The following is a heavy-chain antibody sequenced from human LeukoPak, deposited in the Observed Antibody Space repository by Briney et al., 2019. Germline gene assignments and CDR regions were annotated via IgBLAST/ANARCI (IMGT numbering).Heavy chain of an antibody. J-gene: IGHJ3*02. CDR2: ISSSSSYI. CDR3: ARDNQLVRAVDI. V-gene: IGHV3-21*01. D-gene: IGHD6-6*01. Sequence: GGSLRLSCAASGFTFSSYSMDWVRQAPGKGLEWVSSISSSSSYIYYADSVKGRFTISRDNAKNSLYLQMNSLRAEDTAVYYCARDNQLVRAVDIWGQGTMVTVSS. CDR1: GFTFSSYS.